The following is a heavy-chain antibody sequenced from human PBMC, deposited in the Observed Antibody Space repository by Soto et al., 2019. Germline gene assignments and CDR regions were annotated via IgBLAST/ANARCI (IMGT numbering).Heavy chain of an antibody. CDR3: ARGHVSGITGTTQAY. D-gene: IGHD1-20*01. J-gene: IGHJ4*02. CDR2: INHSGST. V-gene: IGHV4-34*01. CDR1: GGSFSGYY. Sequence: SETLSLTCAVYGGSFSGYYWSWIRQPPGKGLEWIGEINHSGSTNYNPSLKSRVTISVDTSKNQFSLKLSSVTAADTAVYYCARGHVSGITGTTQAYWGQGTLVTVSS.